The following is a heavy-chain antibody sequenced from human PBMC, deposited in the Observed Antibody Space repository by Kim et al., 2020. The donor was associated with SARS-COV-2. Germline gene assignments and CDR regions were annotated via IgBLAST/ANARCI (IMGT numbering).Heavy chain of an antibody. CDR3: ARDMKAVADTYYYYGMD. D-gene: IGHD6-19*01. Sequence: GGSLRLSCAASGLTFSSYWMSWVRQAPGKGLEWVANIKQDGSEKYYVDSVKGRFTISRDNAKNSLYLQMNSLRAEDTAVYYCARDMKAVADTYYYYGMD. CDR2: IKQDGSEK. V-gene: IGHV3-7*01. CDR1: GLTFSSYW. J-gene: IGHJ6*01.